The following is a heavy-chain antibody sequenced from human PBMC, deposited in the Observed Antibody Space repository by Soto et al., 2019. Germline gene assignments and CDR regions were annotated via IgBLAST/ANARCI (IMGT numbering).Heavy chain of an antibody. Sequence: GGSLRLSCTASGFTFRHSGMHWVRQAPGKGLEWVAVVSFDGTYQYYADSVKGRFTISRDNFKDTLYLQMNSLRAEDTAIYYCAKTLHGDSTGAFDYWGLGTLVTVSS. V-gene: IGHV3-30*18. J-gene: IGHJ4*02. CDR2: VSFDGTYQ. CDR3: AKTLHGDSTGAFDY. CDR1: GFTFRHSG. D-gene: IGHD2-21*02.